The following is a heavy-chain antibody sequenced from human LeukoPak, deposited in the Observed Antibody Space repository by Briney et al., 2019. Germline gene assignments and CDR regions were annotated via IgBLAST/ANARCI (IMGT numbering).Heavy chain of an antibody. D-gene: IGHD3-16*02. CDR1: GFTFRSHA. CDR2: THSGGNT. V-gene: IGHV3-53*01. Sequence: GGSLRLSCVGSGFTFRSHAMSWVRQAPGQGLEWVSVTHSGGNTYYGDSVKGRFFISRDSSENTLYLQMNSLTAEDTAVYYCARDRPFGGVIDGMDVWGQGTTVTVSS. J-gene: IGHJ6*02. CDR3: ARDRPFGGVIDGMDV.